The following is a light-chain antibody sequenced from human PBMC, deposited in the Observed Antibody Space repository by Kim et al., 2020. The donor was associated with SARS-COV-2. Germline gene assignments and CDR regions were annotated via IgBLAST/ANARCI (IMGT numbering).Light chain of an antibody. V-gene: IGKV3-20*01. CDR3: QQYGSSVVT. J-gene: IGKJ4*01. Sequence: SSFVAWYQQKPGQSPRLLIFGGSTRATGIPDRFSGSESGTDFTLTISRLEPEDFAVYYCQQYGSSVVTFGGGTKVDIK. CDR1: SSF. CDR2: GGS.